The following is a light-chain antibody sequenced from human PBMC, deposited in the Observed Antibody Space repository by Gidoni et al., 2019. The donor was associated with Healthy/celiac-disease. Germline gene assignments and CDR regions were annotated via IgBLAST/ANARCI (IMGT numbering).Light chain of an antibody. Sequence: QSVLTQPPSASGTPGQRVTISCSGSSSNIGSNTVNWYQQPPGTAPKLLIYSNTQRPSGVPDRFSGSKSGTSASLAISGLQSEDEADYYCAAWDDSLNVVVFGGGTKLTVL. CDR3: AAWDDSLNVVV. CDR1: SSNIGSNT. CDR2: SNT. J-gene: IGLJ2*01. V-gene: IGLV1-44*01.